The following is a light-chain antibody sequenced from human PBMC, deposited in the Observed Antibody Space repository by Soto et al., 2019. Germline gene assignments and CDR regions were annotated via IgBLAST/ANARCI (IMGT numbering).Light chain of an antibody. CDR3: QHFHNWPPWT. Sequence: EVVMTQSPDTLSVSPGERATLSCRASQSVSSSLAWYQQKPGQAPRLLIYGASTRATGVPARFSGSGSGTEFTLTISSLQPEDVAVYYCQHFHNWPPWTFGQGTRVEIK. CDR2: GAS. CDR1: QSVSSS. J-gene: IGKJ1*01. V-gene: IGKV3-15*01.